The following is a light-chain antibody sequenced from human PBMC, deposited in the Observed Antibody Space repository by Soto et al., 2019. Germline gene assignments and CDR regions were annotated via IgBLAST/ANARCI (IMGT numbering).Light chain of an antibody. CDR2: EVN. V-gene: IGLV2-8*01. J-gene: IGLJ1*01. CDR1: SSDVGNYNF. CDR3: CSYAGGFYV. Sequence: QSVLTQPPSASGSPGQSVTISCTGTSSDVGNYNFVSWFQQHPGKAPKLMIYEVNKRPSGVPARFSGSKSGNTASLTVSGLQAEDEADYYCCSYAGGFYVFGSGT.